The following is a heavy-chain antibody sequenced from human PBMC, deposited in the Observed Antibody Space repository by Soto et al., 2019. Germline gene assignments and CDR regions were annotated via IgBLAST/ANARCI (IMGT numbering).Heavy chain of an antibody. Sequence: GGSLRLSCAASGFTFSSYSMNWVRQAPGKGLEWVSSISSSSSYIYYADSVKGRFTISRDNAKNSLYLQMNSLRAEDTAVYYCARDAYPWAWLVQGAFDIWGQGTMVTVSS. D-gene: IGHD6-19*01. CDR1: GFTFSSYS. CDR2: ISSSSSYI. V-gene: IGHV3-21*01. CDR3: ARDAYPWAWLVQGAFDI. J-gene: IGHJ3*02.